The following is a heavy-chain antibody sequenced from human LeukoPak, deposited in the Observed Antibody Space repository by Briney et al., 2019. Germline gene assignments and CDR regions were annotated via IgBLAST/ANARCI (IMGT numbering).Heavy chain of an antibody. CDR1: GFNFSSYN. Sequence: GGSLRLSCAASGFNFSSYNMHWVRQAPGKGLEWVSSISRSSNYIYYADSVKGRFTISRDNSKNTLYLQMNSLRAEDTAVYYCAKEVRYFDWLLPDYYYYYMDVWGKGITVTVSS. J-gene: IGHJ6*03. CDR3: AKEVRYFDWLLPDYYYYYMDV. CDR2: ISRSSNYI. D-gene: IGHD3-9*01. V-gene: IGHV3-21*01.